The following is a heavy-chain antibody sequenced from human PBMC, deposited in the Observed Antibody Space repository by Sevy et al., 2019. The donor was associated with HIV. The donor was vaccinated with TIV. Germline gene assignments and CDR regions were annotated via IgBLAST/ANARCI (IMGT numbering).Heavy chain of an antibody. CDR3: ESEYSRSSPYYFDY. Sequence: GGSLRLSCAASGFTFSKYSMSWVRLPPEKGLEWVAVIWYDGSNKNYADSVKGRVTISRDNSKNTLYLQINSLRTEDTAVYYCESEYSRSSPYYFDYWGQGTLVTVSS. CDR2: IWYDGSNK. J-gene: IGHJ4*02. D-gene: IGHD6-6*01. V-gene: IGHV3-33*07. CDR1: GFTFSKYS.